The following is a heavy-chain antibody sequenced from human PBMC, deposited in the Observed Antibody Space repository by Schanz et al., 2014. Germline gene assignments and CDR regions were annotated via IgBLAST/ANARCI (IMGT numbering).Heavy chain of an antibody. V-gene: IGHV3-33*06. Sequence: QVQLEESGGGVVQPGRSLRLSCAASGFTFSSYGMHWVRQVPGKGLEWVAVVCYDGSKKYYADSVKGRFTTSRDNSKNTMYLQMNSLRAEDTAVYYCVKDLQRELLRDDHYYGMDVWGQGTTVTVSS. CDR2: VCYDGSKK. CDR1: GFTFSSYG. J-gene: IGHJ6*02. CDR3: VKDLQRELLRDDHYYGMDV. D-gene: IGHD1-26*01.